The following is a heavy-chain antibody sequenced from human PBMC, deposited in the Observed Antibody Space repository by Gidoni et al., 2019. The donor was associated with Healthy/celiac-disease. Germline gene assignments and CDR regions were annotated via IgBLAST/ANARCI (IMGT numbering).Heavy chain of an antibody. CDR2: IYYSGST. D-gene: IGHD7-27*01. CDR1: RGSISSYY. Sequence: VQLQPAGPAQVEPSAALSPTCAACRGSISSYYWSWIRQPPGKGLEWIGYIYYSGSTNYNPSLKSRVTISVDTSKNQFSLKLSSVTAADTAVYYCACGTGARPFDYWGQGTLVTVSS. CDR3: ACGTGARPFDY. V-gene: IGHV4-59*08. J-gene: IGHJ4*02.